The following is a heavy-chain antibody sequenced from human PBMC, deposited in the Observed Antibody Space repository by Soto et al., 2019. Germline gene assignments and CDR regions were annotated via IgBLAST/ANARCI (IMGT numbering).Heavy chain of an antibody. CDR1: EYSFTSYW. Sequence: ESMKISCKGSEYSFTSYWISWVRQMPGKGLEWMGRIDPSDSYTNYSPSFQGHVTISADKSISTAYLQWSSLKASDTAMYYCARQYNWNYDGAFDIWGQGTMVTVSS. D-gene: IGHD1-7*01. V-gene: IGHV5-10-1*01. CDR2: IDPSDSYT. CDR3: ARQYNWNYDGAFDI. J-gene: IGHJ3*02.